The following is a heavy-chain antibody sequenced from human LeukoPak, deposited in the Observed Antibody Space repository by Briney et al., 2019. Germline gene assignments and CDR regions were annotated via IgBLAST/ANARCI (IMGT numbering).Heavy chain of an antibody. V-gene: IGHV4-34*01. J-gene: IGHJ3*02. D-gene: IGHD6-13*01. CDR3: ARVCEYSSSWGNAFDI. CDR2: INHSGST. Sequence: SETLSLTCAVYGGSFSGYYWSWIRQPPGKGLEWIGEINHSGSTNYNPSLKSRVTISVDTSKNQFSLKLSSVTAADTAVYYCARVCEYSSSWGNAFDIWGQGTMVTVSS. CDR1: GGSFSGYY.